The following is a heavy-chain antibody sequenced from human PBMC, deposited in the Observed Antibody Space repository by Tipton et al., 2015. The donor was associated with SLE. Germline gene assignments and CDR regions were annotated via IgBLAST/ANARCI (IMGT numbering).Heavy chain of an antibody. CDR2: IYDSGST. CDR1: GASISDNC. Sequence: TLSLTCVVSGASISDNCWSWIRQPPGKGLEWIGIIYDSGSTNYNPSLKSRVSVSVDKTKNQLFLKLRSVTAADTAVYYCARQISATGNFDSWGQGNLVTVSS. D-gene: IGHD3-9*01. V-gene: IGHV4-59*01. CDR3: ARQISATGNFDS. J-gene: IGHJ4*02.